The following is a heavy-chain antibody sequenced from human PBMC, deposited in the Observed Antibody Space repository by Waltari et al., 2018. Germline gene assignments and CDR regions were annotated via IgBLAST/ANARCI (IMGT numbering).Heavy chain of an antibody. D-gene: IGHD4-17*01. Sequence: QVQLLESGGRVVQPGGSLRLSCATSGLIFNTYGMHWVRQTPGTGLEWVAFIRYDGSFKDYADSVNGRFSISRDNSKNTLYLQMNDLRPEDTALYYCAKDGDYSLPGYDAFDIWGQGTMVTVSP. V-gene: IGHV3-30*02. CDR3: AKDGDYSLPGYDAFDI. J-gene: IGHJ3*02. CDR2: IRYDGSFK. CDR1: GLIFNTYG.